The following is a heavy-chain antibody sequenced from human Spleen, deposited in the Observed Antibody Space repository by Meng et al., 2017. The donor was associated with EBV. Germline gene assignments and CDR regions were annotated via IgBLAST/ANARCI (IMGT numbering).Heavy chain of an antibody. CDR1: GFTFSDFH. CDR2: IRNSGSPI. D-gene: IGHD2-2*01. V-gene: IGHV3-11*01. CDR3: AKKKFSGVLAPVDY. Sequence: QVQVVESGGDLVKPGGSRRLSCAASGFTFSDFHMIWIRQAPGEGLEWISCIRNSGSPIYYADSVKGRFTISRDTTKNTLYLQMNSLRAEDTAVYYCAKKKFSGVLAPVDYWGQGTLVTVSS. J-gene: IGHJ4*02.